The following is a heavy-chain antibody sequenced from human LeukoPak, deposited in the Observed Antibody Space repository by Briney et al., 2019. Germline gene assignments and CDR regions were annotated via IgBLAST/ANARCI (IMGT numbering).Heavy chain of an antibody. V-gene: IGHV4-61*08. CDR3: ASGDYGDFSRFDF. D-gene: IGHD4-17*01. J-gene: IGHJ4*02. CDR1: GGSISSGGYY. CDR2: IHYSGST. Sequence: SQTLSLTCTVSGGSISSGGYYWSWIRQPPGKGLEWTGYIHYSGSTNHNPSLKSRVTISVDTSKNQFSLKLSSVTAADTAVYYCASGDYGDFSRFDFWGQGTLVTVSS.